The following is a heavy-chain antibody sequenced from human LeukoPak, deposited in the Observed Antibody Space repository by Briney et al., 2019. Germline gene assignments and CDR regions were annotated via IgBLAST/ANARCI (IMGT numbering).Heavy chain of an antibody. CDR3: VREYHGGYFDF. Sequence: ASVKVSCKASGYIFTSYYMHWVRQAPGQGLEGLGVVYPSAGTSDPAQRFRARITLSDDTSTSTAYMELRSLKSEGTAIYFCVREYHGGYFDFWGQGTLVTVSS. V-gene: IGHV1-46*03. J-gene: IGHJ4*02. D-gene: IGHD3-16*01. CDR2: VYPSAGTS. CDR1: GYIFTSYY.